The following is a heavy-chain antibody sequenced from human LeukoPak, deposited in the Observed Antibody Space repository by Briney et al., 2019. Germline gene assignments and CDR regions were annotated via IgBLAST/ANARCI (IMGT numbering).Heavy chain of an antibody. D-gene: IGHD4-17*01. CDR3: ARDLGMTDGDYVSYFDY. V-gene: IGHV3-48*03. J-gene: IGHJ4*02. CDR2: ISSSGSII. CDR1: GFTFSRHE. Sequence: PGGSLRLSCAASGFTFSRHELNWVRQAPGKGLEWVSYISSSGSIIYYADSVKGRFTISRDNAKNSLYLQMNSLRAEDTALYYCARDLGMTDGDYVSYFDYWGQGTLVTVSS.